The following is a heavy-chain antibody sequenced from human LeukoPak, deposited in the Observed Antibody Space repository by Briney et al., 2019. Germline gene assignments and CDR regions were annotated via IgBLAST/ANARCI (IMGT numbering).Heavy chain of an antibody. CDR2: ISSSSSTI. J-gene: IGHJ4*02. CDR3: AKAHSEDFWSGCYFDY. CDR1: GFTFSSYS. V-gene: IGHV3-48*01. Sequence: GGSLRLSCAASGFTFSSYSMNWVRQAPGKGLEWVSYISSSSSTIYYADSVKGRFTISRDNAKNSLYLQMNSLRAEDTAVYYCAKAHSEDFWSGCYFDYWGQGTLVTVSS. D-gene: IGHD3-3*01.